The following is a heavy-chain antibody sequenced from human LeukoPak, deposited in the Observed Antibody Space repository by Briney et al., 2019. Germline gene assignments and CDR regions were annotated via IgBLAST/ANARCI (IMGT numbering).Heavy chain of an antibody. CDR1: GFTFSSYG. CDR2: IWYDGNTK. V-gene: IGHV3-33*01. CDR3: ARAEPQPYYYGMDV. D-gene: IGHD1-14*01. Sequence: PGGSLRLSCAASGFTFSSYGMHWVRQAPGKGLEWVAVIWYDGNTKYYADSVKGRFTISRDNSKNTLYLQMNSLRAEDTAVYYCARAEPQPYYYGMDVWGQGTTVTVSS. J-gene: IGHJ6*02.